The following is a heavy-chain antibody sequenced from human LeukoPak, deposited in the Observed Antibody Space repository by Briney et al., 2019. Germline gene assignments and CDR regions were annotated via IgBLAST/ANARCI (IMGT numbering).Heavy chain of an antibody. J-gene: IGHJ6*03. Sequence: GESLKISCKGSGYSFTSYWIGWVRQMPGKGLEWMGFIYPGDSDTRYSPSFQGQVTISADKSISTAYLQWSSLKASDTAMCYCARGADTAMRTTHFYYMDVWGKGTTVTISS. CDR3: ARGADTAMRTTHFYYMDV. CDR1: GYSFTSYW. CDR2: IYPGDSDT. V-gene: IGHV5-51*01. D-gene: IGHD5-18*01.